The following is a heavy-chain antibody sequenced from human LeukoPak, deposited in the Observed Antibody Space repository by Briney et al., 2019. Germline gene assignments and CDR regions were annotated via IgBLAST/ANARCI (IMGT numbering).Heavy chain of an antibody. Sequence: RTGGSLRLSCAASGFTFDDYGMSWVRQAPGKGLELVSGINWNGGSTGYADSVKGRFTISRDNSKNTLYLQMNSLRAEDTAVYYCAKVVKGRGMNVDYWGQGTLVTVSS. CDR2: INWNGGST. J-gene: IGHJ4*02. V-gene: IGHV3-20*04. CDR3: AKVVKGRGMNVDY. CDR1: GFTFDDYG. D-gene: IGHD3-10*01.